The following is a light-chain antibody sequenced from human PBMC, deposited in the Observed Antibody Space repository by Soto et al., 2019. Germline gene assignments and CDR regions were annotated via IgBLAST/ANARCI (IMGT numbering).Light chain of an antibody. CDR2: GAS. J-gene: IGKJ2*01. Sequence: EIVMTQSPATLSVSPGERATLSCRASQSVSSNLAWYPQKPGQAPRLLIYGASTRATGIPARFSGSGSGTEFTLPISSLQSEDFAVYYCQQYNNWPYTFGQGTKLEIK. V-gene: IGKV3-15*01. CDR1: QSVSSN. CDR3: QQYNNWPYT.